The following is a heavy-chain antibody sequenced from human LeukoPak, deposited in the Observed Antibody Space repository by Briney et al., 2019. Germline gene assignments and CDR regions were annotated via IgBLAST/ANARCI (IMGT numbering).Heavy chain of an antibody. CDR3: ARAIVDYYDSSGYFDY. Sequence: GGSLRLSCAASGFTFSSYWMHWVRQAPGKGLVWVLRINSDGSSTSYADSVKGRFTISRDNAKNSLYLQMNSLRAEDTAVYYCARAIVDYYDSSGYFDYWGQGTLVTVSS. D-gene: IGHD3-22*01. CDR2: INSDGSST. CDR1: GFTFSSYW. V-gene: IGHV3-74*01. J-gene: IGHJ4*02.